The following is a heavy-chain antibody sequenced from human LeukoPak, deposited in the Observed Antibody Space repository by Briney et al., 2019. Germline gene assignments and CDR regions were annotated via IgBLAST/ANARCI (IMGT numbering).Heavy chain of an antibody. J-gene: IGHJ4*02. Sequence: PGGSLRLSCAASGFTFSSYAMSWVRQAPGKGLECISGFSGSGGSTYYADSVKGRFTISRDNSKNTLYLQMNSLRAEDTAVYYCARGRVDYWGQGSLVTVSS. CDR2: FSGSGGST. CDR1: GFTFSSYA. V-gene: IGHV3-23*01. D-gene: IGHD3-10*01. CDR3: ARGRVDY.